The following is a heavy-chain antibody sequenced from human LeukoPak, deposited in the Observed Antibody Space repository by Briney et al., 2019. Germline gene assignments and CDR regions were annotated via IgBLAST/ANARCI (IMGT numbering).Heavy chain of an antibody. J-gene: IGHJ4*02. Sequence: PGGSLRLSCAASGFTFSSYWMSWVRQAPGKGLEWVANIKQDGSEKYYVDSVKGRFTISRDNAKKSLYLQMNSLRAEDTAVYYCGSRGNILTGSGYYFDYWGQGTLVTVSS. V-gene: IGHV3-7*01. D-gene: IGHD3-9*01. CDR1: GFTFSSYW. CDR2: IKQDGSEK. CDR3: GSRGNILTGSGYYFDY.